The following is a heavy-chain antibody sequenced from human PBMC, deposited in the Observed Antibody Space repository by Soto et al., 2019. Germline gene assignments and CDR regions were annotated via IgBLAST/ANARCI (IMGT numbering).Heavy chain of an antibody. CDR1: GYTFTSYD. D-gene: IGHD3-3*01. V-gene: IGHV1-8*01. CDR2: MNPNSGNT. CDR3: ARGNYDFWSGPPPIYYYYGMDV. Sequence: QVQLVQSGAEVKKPGASVKVSCKASGYTFTSYDINWVRQATGQGLEWMGWMNPNSGNTGYAQKFQGRVTMTRNTSISTAYMELSSLRSEDTAVYYCARGNYDFWSGPPPIYYYYGMDVWGQGTTVTVSS. J-gene: IGHJ6*02.